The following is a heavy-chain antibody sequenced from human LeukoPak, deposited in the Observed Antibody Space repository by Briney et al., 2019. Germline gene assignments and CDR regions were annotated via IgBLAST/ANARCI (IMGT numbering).Heavy chain of an antibody. CDR3: ARESPGRTATTKFDY. Sequence: GASVKVSCKASGYTFTNYGVTWVRQAPGQGLEWMGWISGYNGNTNYAQKFQDRFSMTTDTSTSTAYMELRNLRSEDTAVYYCARESPGRTATTKFDYWGQGTLVTVSS. CDR2: ISGYNGNT. CDR1: GYTFTNYG. D-gene: IGHD5-18*01. V-gene: IGHV1-18*04. J-gene: IGHJ4*02.